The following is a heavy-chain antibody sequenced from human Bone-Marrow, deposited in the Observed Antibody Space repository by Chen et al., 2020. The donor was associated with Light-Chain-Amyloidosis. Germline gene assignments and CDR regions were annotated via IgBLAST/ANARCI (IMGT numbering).Heavy chain of an antibody. CDR3: ARRRDGYNFDY. Sequence: EVQLEQSGPEVKKPGESLKSSCKCSGYTFPNYWIGWVRQMPGKGLEWMGVIYPDDSDARYSPSFEGQVTISADKSITTAYLQWRSLKASDTAMYYCARRRDGYNFDYWGQGTLVTVSS. D-gene: IGHD5-12*01. CDR1: GYTFPNYW. V-gene: IGHV5-51*01. CDR2: IYPDDSDA. J-gene: IGHJ4*01.